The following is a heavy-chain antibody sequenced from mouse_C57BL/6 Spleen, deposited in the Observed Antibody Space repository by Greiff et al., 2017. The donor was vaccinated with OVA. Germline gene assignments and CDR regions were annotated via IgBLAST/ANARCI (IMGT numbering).Heavy chain of an antibody. CDR1: GYAFSSSW. CDR2: IYPGDGDT. D-gene: IGHD1-1*01. V-gene: IGHV1-82*01. CDR3: ARKLRSAMDY. Sequence: QVQLKESGPELVKPGASVKISCKASGYAFSSSWMNWVKQRPGKGLEWIGRIYPGDGDTNYNGKFKGKATLTADKSSSTAYMQLSSLTSEDSAVYFCARKLRSAMDYWGQGTSVTVSS. J-gene: IGHJ4*01.